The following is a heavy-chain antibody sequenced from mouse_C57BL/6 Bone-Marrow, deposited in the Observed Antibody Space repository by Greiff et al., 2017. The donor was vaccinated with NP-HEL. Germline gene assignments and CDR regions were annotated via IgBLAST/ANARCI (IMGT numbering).Heavy chain of an antibody. Sequence: QVQLQQSGAELVRPGASVKLSCTASGFNIKDDYMHWVKQRPGRGLEWIGRIDPNSGGTKYNEKFKSKATLTVDKPSSTAYMQLSSLTSEDSAVYYCARNNYEYYFDYWGQGTTLTVSS. CDR1: GFNIKDDY. CDR2: IDPNSGGT. V-gene: IGHV1-72*01. J-gene: IGHJ2*01. CDR3: ARNNYEYYFDY. D-gene: IGHD5-2*01.